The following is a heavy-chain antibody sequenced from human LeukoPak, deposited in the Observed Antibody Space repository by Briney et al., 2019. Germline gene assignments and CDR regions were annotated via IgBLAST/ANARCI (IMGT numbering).Heavy chain of an antibody. V-gene: IGHV4-34*01. Sequence: PSGTLSLTCAVYGGSFSGYYWSWIRQPPGKGLEWIGEINHSGSTNYNPSLKSRVTISVDTSKNQFSLKLSSVTAADTAVYYCARGLIDRDPVYYFDYWGQGTLVTVSS. CDR2: INHSGST. D-gene: IGHD3-22*01. CDR3: ARGLIDRDPVYYFDY. CDR1: GGSFSGYY. J-gene: IGHJ4*02.